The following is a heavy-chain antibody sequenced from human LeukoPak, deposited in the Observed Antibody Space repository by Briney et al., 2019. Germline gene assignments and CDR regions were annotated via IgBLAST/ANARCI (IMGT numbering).Heavy chain of an antibody. Sequence: GGSLRLSCAASGFTFSSYSMNWVRQAPGKGLVWVSRIASDGSSTTYADSVKGRFTISRDNSKNTLYLQMNSLRAEDTAVYYCARVRGITMVRGVITNNWFDPWGQGTLVTVSS. D-gene: IGHD3-10*01. CDR3: ARVRGITMVRGVITNNWFDP. CDR2: IASDGSST. CDR1: GFTFSSYS. J-gene: IGHJ5*02. V-gene: IGHV3-74*01.